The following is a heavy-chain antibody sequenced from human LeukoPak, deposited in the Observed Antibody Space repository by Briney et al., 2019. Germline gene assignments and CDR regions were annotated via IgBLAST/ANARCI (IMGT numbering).Heavy chain of an antibody. D-gene: IGHD2-15*01. CDR3: ARAVGSLGYCSGGSCPSGY. J-gene: IGHJ4*02. Sequence: GASVKVSCKASGYTFTGYYMHWVRQAPGQGLEWMGWINPNSGGTNYAQKFQGRVTMTRDTSINTAYMELSRLRSDDTAVYYCARAVGSLGYCSGGSCPSGYWGQGTLVTVSS. V-gene: IGHV1-2*02. CDR2: INPNSGGT. CDR1: GYTFTGYY.